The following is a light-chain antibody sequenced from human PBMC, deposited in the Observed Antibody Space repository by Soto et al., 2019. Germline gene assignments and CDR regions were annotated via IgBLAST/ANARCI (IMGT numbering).Light chain of an antibody. J-gene: IGKJ5*01. V-gene: IGKV1-33*01. Sequence: DIQMTQSPSSLTASVGDRVPITCRASQSISDFLNWYQQKPGKAPNLLIYDASNLEIGVPSRFSGSGSGTHFTFTISSLQTEDIGTYYCQQYDILPITFGRGTRLEIK. CDR1: QSISDF. CDR2: DAS. CDR3: QQYDILPIT.